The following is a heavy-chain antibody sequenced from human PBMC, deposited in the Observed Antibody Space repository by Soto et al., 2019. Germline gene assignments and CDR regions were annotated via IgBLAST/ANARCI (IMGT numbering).Heavy chain of an antibody. D-gene: IGHD3-3*01. CDR1: GYTFTSYG. CDR2: ISAYNGNT. V-gene: IGHV1-18*01. CDR3: ARPNDFWSGYINYYYYYGMDV. J-gene: IGHJ6*02. Sequence: GASVKVSCKASGYTFTSYGISWVRQAPGQGLEWMGWISAYNGNTNYAQKLQGRVTMTRNTSISTAYMELSSLRSEDTAVYYCARPNDFWSGYINYYYYYGMDVWGQGTTVTVSS.